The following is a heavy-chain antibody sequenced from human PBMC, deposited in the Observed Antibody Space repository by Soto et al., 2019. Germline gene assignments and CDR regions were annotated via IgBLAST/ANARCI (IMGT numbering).Heavy chain of an antibody. V-gene: IGHV3-23*01. CDR2: IRGSGDST. D-gene: IGHD6-19*01. J-gene: IGHJ4*02. CDR3: AKDEVAGYDY. Sequence: GGSLRLSCAASGFTFSSYAMSWVRQAPGKGLEWVSTIRGSGDSTYYADSVKGRFTISRDNSKNTLYLQMNSLRAEDTAVYYCAKDEVAGYDYWGQGTPVTVSS. CDR1: GFTFSSYA.